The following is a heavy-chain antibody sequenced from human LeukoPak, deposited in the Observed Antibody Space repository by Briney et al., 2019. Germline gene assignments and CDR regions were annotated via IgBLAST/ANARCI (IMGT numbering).Heavy chain of an antibody. V-gene: IGHV4-4*07. CDR2: IFASGST. J-gene: IGHJ4*02. Sequence: PSETLSLTCTVSGGSISSYYWSWIRQPAGKGLEWVGCIFASGSTNYNPSLRSRVTMSVDTSKNQFSLKLRSVTDADTAVYYCVRGIVGTTRHFDFWGQGTLVTVSS. CDR1: GGSISSYY. CDR3: VRGIVGTTRHFDF. D-gene: IGHD1-26*01.